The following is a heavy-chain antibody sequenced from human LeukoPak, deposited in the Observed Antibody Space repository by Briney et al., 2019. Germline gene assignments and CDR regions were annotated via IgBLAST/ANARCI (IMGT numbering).Heavy chain of an antibody. Sequence: GGSLRLSCVVSGFIFSSYTMTWVRQAPGKGLEWVSAISGSGASTYYADPVKGRFTISRDNSKNTLSLQMNSVRADDTAVYYCAKDSGYSSGWSTFDYWGQGTPVAVSS. V-gene: IGHV3-23*01. CDR1: GFIFSSYT. D-gene: IGHD6-19*01. J-gene: IGHJ4*02. CDR2: ISGSGAST. CDR3: AKDSGYSSGWSTFDY.